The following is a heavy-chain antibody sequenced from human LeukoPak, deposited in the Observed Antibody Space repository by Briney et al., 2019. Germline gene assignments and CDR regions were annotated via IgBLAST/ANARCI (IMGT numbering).Heavy chain of an antibody. V-gene: IGHV3-30*02. CDR1: GFTFSGCG. Sequence: PGGSLRLSCAASGFTFSGCGMHWVRQAPGKGLEWVAFIWYDGRDKYYVDSVKGRFTISRDNSKNTLYLQMNGLRAEDTAMYYCVKDPYSYGSYFDYWGQGTLVTVSS. J-gene: IGHJ4*02. CDR2: IWYDGRDK. D-gene: IGHD5-18*01. CDR3: VKDPYSYGSYFDY.